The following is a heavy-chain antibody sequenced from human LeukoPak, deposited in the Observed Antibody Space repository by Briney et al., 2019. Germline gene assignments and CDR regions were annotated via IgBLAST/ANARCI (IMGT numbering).Heavy chain of an antibody. Sequence: PSGTLSLTCAVSGGSISSSNWWSWVRQPPGKGLEWIGEIYHSGSTNYNPSLKSRVTISVDKSKNQFSLKLSSVTAADTAVYYCARGRAGYCSSTSCYAGRVDYWGQGTLVTVSS. CDR2: IYHSGST. V-gene: IGHV4-4*02. D-gene: IGHD2-2*01. J-gene: IGHJ4*02. CDR3: ARGRAGYCSSTSCYAGRVDY. CDR1: GGSISSSNW.